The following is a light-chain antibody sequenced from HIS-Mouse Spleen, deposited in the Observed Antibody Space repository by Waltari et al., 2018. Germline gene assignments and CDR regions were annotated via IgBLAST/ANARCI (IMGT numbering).Light chain of an antibody. V-gene: IGLV3-10*01. CDR1: ALPTKY. J-gene: IGLJ2*01. CDR2: EDR. Sequence: SYELTPPPSVSVSPGQTARITCPGDALPTKYSYLYQQKSGQAPVLVIYEDRKRPAGTPERFSGSSSGTMATLTISGAQVEDEADDYCYSTDSSGNHRVFGGGTKLTVL. CDR3: YSTDSSGNHRV.